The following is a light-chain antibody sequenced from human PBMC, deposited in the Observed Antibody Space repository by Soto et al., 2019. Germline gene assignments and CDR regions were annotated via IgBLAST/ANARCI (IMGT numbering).Light chain of an antibody. Sequence: QSALTQPRSVSGSPGQSVTISCTGTSSDVGGYNYVSWYQQHPGKAPKLMIYDVSKRPSGVPDRFSGSKSGNTASLPISGLQAEGEADYYCCSYAGSYVFGTGTKLTVL. CDR2: DVS. J-gene: IGLJ1*01. CDR3: CSYAGSYV. CDR1: SSDVGGYNY. V-gene: IGLV2-11*01.